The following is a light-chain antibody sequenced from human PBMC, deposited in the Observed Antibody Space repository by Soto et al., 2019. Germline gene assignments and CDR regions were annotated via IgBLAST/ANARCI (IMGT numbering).Light chain of an antibody. J-gene: IGKJ4*01. CDR1: QSVSNNY. V-gene: IGKV3-20*01. CDR3: QQYGSSPLT. CDR2: GAS. Sequence: ILLTPSPGTLSLYPGERATLSCRASQSVSNNYLAWYQQKPGQAPRLLIYGASSRATGIPDRFSGTGSGTDFTLTISRLEPEDFAVYYCQQYGSSPLTFGGGTKVDIK.